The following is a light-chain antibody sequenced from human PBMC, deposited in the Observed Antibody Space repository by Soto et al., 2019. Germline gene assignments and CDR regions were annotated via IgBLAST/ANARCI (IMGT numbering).Light chain of an antibody. J-gene: IGKJ5*01. CDR3: RQRSTWST. Sequence: EIVLTQSPATLSLSPGERATLSCRASQNVGSYIAWYQQKPGQAPRLLIYDASNRDTGIPDRFSGSGSGTDFTLTISSLQPEDLAIYYWRQRSTWSTFGQGTRLDIK. CDR2: DAS. V-gene: IGKV3-11*01. CDR1: QNVGSY.